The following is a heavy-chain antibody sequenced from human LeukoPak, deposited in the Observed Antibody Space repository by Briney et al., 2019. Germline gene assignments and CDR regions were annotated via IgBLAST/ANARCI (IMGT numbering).Heavy chain of an antibody. D-gene: IGHD3-10*01. CDR2: IKSKTDGGTT. V-gene: IGHV3-15*01. J-gene: IGHJ4*02. CDR1: GFTFSNAW. CDR3: TTEVRYYGSGSYRY. Sequence: KPGGSLRLSCAASGFTFSNAWMSWGRQAPGKGLEWVGRIKSKTDGGTTDYAAPVKGRFTISRDDSKNTLYLQMNSLKTEDTAVYYCTTEVRYYGSGSYRYWGQGTLVTVSS.